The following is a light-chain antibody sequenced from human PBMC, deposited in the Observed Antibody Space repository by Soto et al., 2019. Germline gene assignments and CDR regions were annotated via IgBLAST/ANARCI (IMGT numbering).Light chain of an antibody. CDR3: QQSYITPRS. CDR2: AAS. CDR1: QSISSY. Sequence: DIQMTQSPSSLSASVGDRVTITCRASQSISSYLNWYQQKPGKAPNLLIYAASSLQSGVPSRFSGSGSGTDFSLTISSLQPEDFATYYCQQSYITPRSFGGCTKVEIK. J-gene: IGKJ4*01. V-gene: IGKV1-39*01.